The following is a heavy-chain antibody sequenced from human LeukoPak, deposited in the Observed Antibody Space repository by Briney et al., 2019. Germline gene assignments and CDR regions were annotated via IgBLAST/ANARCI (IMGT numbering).Heavy chain of an antibody. CDR1: GFSFDDYA. CDR3: AKDACSGTSCSFDY. J-gene: IGHJ4*02. Sequence: HPGGSLRLSCAASGFSFDDYAMHWVRQAPGKGLEWVSGITWNSGSTGYADSVKGRFTISRDNAKNSLFVQMNSLRAEDTALYYCAKDACSGTSCSFDYWGQGTLVTVSS. D-gene: IGHD2-2*01. CDR2: ITWNSGST. V-gene: IGHV3-9*01.